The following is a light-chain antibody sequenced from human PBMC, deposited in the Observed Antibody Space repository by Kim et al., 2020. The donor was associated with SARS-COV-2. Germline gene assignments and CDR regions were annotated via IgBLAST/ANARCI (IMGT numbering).Light chain of an antibody. Sequence: ASVGDRVTITCRASQGISNYLAWYQQKPGKVPKLLIYAASTLQSGVPSRFSVSVSGTDFTLTISSLQPEDVATYYCQKYNSAPPTFGQGTKVEIK. J-gene: IGKJ1*01. V-gene: IGKV1-27*01. CDR2: AAS. CDR1: QGISNY. CDR3: QKYNSAPPT.